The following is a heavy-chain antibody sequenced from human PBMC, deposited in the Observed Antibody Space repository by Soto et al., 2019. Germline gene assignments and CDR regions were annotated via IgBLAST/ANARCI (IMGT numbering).Heavy chain of an antibody. Sequence: PGGSLRLSCASSGFTFSSYWMHLVRQAPGKGLVWVSRINSDGSGTTYADSVKGRFTISRDNAKNTLFLQMSSLRAEDTAVYYCARDIWGNFDYWGQGSLVTVSS. V-gene: IGHV3-74*01. CDR1: GFTFSSYW. CDR3: ARDIWGNFDY. CDR2: INSDGSGT. D-gene: IGHD3-16*01. J-gene: IGHJ4*02.